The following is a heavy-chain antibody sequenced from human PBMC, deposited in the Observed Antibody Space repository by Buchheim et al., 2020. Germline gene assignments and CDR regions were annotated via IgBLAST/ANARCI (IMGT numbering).Heavy chain of an antibody. Sequence: QVQLVESGGGVVQPGRSLRLSCAASGFTFSSYGMHWVRQAPGKGLEWVAVISYDGSNKYYADSVKGGFTISRDNSKNTLYLQMNSLRAEDTAVYYCAKDRGVAGIDGMDVWGQGTT. CDR2: ISYDGSNK. CDR3: AKDRGVAGIDGMDV. CDR1: GFTFSSYG. V-gene: IGHV3-30*18. D-gene: IGHD3-10*01. J-gene: IGHJ6*02.